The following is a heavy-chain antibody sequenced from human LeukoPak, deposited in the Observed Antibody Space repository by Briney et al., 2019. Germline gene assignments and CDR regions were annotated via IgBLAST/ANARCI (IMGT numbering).Heavy chain of an antibody. J-gene: IGHJ6*04. CDR3: ARDNYGDYGMDV. V-gene: IGHV3-53*01. CDR1: GFTVSSNY. Sequence: GGSLRLSCAASGFTVSSNYMSWVRQAPGKGLEWVSVIYSGGSTYYADSVKGRFTISRDNSKITLYLQMNSLRAEDTAVYYCARDNYGDYGMDVWGKGTTVTVSS. D-gene: IGHD4-17*01. CDR2: IYSGGST.